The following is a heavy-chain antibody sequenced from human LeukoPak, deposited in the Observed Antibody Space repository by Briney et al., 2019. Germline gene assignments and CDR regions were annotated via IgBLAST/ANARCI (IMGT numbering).Heavy chain of an antibody. J-gene: IGHJ4*02. CDR2: INHSGST. V-gene: IGHV4-34*01. D-gene: IGHD3-22*01. Sequence: SETLSLTCAVYGGSFSGYYWSWIRQPPGKGLEWIGEINHSGSTNYNPSLKSRVTISVDTSKNQFSLKLSSVTAADTAVYYCARAADSSGYYHIDYWGQGTLVTVSS. CDR3: ARAADSSGYYHIDY. CDR1: GGSFSGYY.